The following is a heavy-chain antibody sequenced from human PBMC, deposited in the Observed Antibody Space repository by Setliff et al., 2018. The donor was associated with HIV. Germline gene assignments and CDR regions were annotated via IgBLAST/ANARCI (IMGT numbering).Heavy chain of an antibody. D-gene: IGHD1-1*01. J-gene: IGHJ6*03. V-gene: IGHV4-59*08. CDR3: ARHAPRNHDLAGVFYPYYMDV. Sequence: SETLSLTCTVSGGSISSFYWSWIRQPPGKGLEWIGYIYYSGSTSYNPSLKSRVTISVDTSKTHFSLKLSAVTAADTAVYYCARHAPRNHDLAGVFYPYYMDVWGKGTTVTVSS. CDR1: GGSISSFY. CDR2: IYYSGST.